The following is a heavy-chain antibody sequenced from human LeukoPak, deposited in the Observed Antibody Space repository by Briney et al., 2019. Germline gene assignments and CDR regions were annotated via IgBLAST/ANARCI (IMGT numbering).Heavy chain of an antibody. D-gene: IGHD4-17*01. V-gene: IGHV3-21*04. CDR1: GFTFSSYS. CDR3: AKYRPGSYGDYPDY. Sequence: GGSLRLSCAASGFTFSSYSMNWVRQAPGKGLEWVSSISSSSSYIYYADSVKGRFTISRDNAKNSLYLQMNSLRAEDTAVYHCAKYRPGSYGDYPDYWGQGTLVTVSS. J-gene: IGHJ4*02. CDR2: ISSSSSYI.